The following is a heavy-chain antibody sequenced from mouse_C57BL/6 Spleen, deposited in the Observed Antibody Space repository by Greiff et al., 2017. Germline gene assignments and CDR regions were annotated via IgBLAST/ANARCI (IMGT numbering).Heavy chain of an antibody. Sequence: VQLQQPGAELVKPGASVKMSCKASGYTFTSYWITWVKQRPGQGLEWIGDIYPGSGSTNYNEKFKSKATLTVDTSSSTTYMQLSSLTSEDSAVYYCATCDYGSSCHFDDWGQGTTLTVSS. V-gene: IGHV1-55*01. CDR1: GYTFTSYW. J-gene: IGHJ2*01. D-gene: IGHD1-1*01. CDR3: ATCDYGSSCHFDD. CDR2: IYPGSGST.